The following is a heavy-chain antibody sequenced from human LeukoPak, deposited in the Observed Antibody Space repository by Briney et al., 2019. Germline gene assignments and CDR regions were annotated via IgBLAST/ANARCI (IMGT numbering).Heavy chain of an antibody. CDR1: GFTFSTYG. CDR2: ISGSGANT. CDR3: AKRGGYDYGSHFDY. V-gene: IGHV3-23*01. Sequence: GGSLRLSCTTSGFTFSTYGMAWVRQAPGKGLEWVSSISGSGANTNYADSVKGRLTISRDSSNNTLYLHLDNLRAEDTAAYFCAKRGGYDYGSHFDYWGQGTLVTVSS. J-gene: IGHJ4*02. D-gene: IGHD5-18*01.